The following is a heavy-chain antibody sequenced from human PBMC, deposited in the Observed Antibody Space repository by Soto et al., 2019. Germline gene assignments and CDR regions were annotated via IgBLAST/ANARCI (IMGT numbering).Heavy chain of an antibody. CDR1: GFTFSSYG. V-gene: IGHV3-33*01. D-gene: IGHD3-10*01. CDR2: IWYDGSNK. CDR3: ARDKGYGSGIFDY. Sequence: PGGSLRLSCAASGFTFSSYGMHWVRQAPGKGLEWVAVIWYDGSNKYYADSVKGRFTISRDNSKNTLYLQMNSLRAEDTAVYYCARDKGYGSGIFDYWGQGTLVTVPQ. J-gene: IGHJ4*02.